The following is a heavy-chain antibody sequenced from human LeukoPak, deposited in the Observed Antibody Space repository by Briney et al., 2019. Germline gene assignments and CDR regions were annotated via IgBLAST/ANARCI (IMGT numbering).Heavy chain of an antibody. V-gene: IGHV1-2*02. J-gene: IGHJ6*03. CDR2: INPNSGGT. CDR3: ARGIAAAVSSYMDV. D-gene: IGHD6-13*01. Sequence: ASVKVSCKASGYTFTGYYTHWVRQAPGQGLEWMGWINPNSGGTNYAQKFQGRVTMTRDTSISTAYMELSRLRSDDTAVYYCARGIAAAVSSYMDVWGKGTTVTVSS. CDR1: GYTFTGYY.